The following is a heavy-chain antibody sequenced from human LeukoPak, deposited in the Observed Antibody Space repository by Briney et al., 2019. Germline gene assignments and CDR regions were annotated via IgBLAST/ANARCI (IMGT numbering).Heavy chain of an antibody. D-gene: IGHD2-15*01. Sequence: PGGSLRLSCAASGFTVSSNYMSWVRQAPGKGLEWVSVIYSGGSTYYADSVKGRFTISRDNSKNTLYLQMNSLRAEDTAVYYCARDLVGSGGRGFDYWGQGTLVTVSS. CDR1: GFTVSSNY. CDR2: IYSGGST. CDR3: ARDLVGSGGRGFDY. V-gene: IGHV3-53*01. J-gene: IGHJ4*02.